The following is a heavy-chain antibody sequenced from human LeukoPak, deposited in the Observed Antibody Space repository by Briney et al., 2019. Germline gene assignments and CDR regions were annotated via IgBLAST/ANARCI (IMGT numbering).Heavy chain of an antibody. CDR2: IWYDGSNK. J-gene: IGHJ4*02. D-gene: IGHD6-19*01. V-gene: IGHV3-33*01. CDR1: GFTFSSYG. CDR3: AREKSTTVADTFDY. Sequence: GGSLRLSCAASGFTFSSYGMHWVRQAPGKGLEWVAVIWYDGSNKYYADSVKGRFTISRDNSKNTLYLQMNSLRAEDTAVYYCAREKSTTVADTFDYWGQGTLVTVSS.